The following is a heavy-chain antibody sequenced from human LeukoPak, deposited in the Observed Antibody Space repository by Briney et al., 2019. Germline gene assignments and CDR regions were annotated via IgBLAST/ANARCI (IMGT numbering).Heavy chain of an antibody. CDR2: ISWNSGSI. Sequence: GGSLRLSCAASGFTFDDYAMHWVRQAPGKGLEWVSGISWNSGSIGYADSVKGRFTISGDNAKNSLYLQMNSLRAEDTALYYCARYSSSWTGLDYWGQGTLVTVSS. D-gene: IGHD6-13*01. J-gene: IGHJ4*02. V-gene: IGHV3-9*01. CDR1: GFTFDDYA. CDR3: ARYSSSWTGLDY.